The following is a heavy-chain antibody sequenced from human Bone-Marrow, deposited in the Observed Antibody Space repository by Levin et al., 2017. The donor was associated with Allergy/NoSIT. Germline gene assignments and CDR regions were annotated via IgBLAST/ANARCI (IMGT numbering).Heavy chain of an antibody. CDR1: GFTFDDYG. D-gene: IGHD1-1*01. CDR2: INWNGGST. V-gene: IGHV3-20*01. CDR3: ARGNGGGTRRIRGNNWFDP. Sequence: GESLKISCAASGFTFDDYGMSWVRQAPGKGLEWVSGINWNGGSTGYADSVKGRFTISRDNAKNSLYLQMNSLRAEDTALYHCARGNGGGTRRIRGNNWFDPWGQGTLVTVSS. J-gene: IGHJ5*02.